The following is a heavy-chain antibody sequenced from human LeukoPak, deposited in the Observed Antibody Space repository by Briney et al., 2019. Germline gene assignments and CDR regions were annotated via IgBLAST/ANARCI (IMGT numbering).Heavy chain of an antibody. CDR1: GFTFSNYA. V-gene: IGHV3-30-3*01. Sequence: GRSLRLSRAASGFTFSNYATHWARHPPGRGLEWVAVISYDGSNKYYGDSVKRRFTVSRDNSKNTLYLQMNSLRAEDTAVYYCARERIPATGTGWFDPWGQGTVVSVSS. CDR2: ISYDGSNK. D-gene: IGHD6-13*01. CDR3: ARERIPATGTGWFDP. J-gene: IGHJ5*02.